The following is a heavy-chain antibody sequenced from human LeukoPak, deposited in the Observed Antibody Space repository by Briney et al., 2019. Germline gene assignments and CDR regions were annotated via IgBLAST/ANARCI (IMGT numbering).Heavy chain of an antibody. CDR3: AKYNYDFWSGYPDY. CDR1: GFTFSSYA. V-gene: IGHV3-23*01. CDR2: FSGSGGST. Sequence: PGGSLRLSCAASGFTFSSYAMSWVRQAPGKGLEWVSAFSGSGGSTYYADSVKGRFTISRDNSKNTLYLQMNSLRAEDTAVYYCAKYNYDFWSGYPDYWGQGTLVTVSS. D-gene: IGHD3-3*01. J-gene: IGHJ4*02.